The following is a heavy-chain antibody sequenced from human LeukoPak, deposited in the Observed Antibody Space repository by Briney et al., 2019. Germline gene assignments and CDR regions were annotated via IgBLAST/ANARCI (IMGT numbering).Heavy chain of an antibody. CDR3: ARGSYDSSDFEYFHH. J-gene: IGHJ1*01. V-gene: IGHV1-2*02. CDR1: GYTFIGNY. Sequence: ASVKVSCKASGYTFIGNYMHWVRQAPGQGLEWMGWINPNSGGTNYAQKFQGRVTMTRDTSISTAYMELNRLRSDDTAVYYCARGSYDSSDFEYFHHWGQGTLVTVSS. D-gene: IGHD3-22*01. CDR2: INPNSGGT.